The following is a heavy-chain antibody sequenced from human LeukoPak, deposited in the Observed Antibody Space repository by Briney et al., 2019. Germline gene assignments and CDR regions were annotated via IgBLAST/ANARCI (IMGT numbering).Heavy chain of an antibody. V-gene: IGHV3-30*04. Sequence: GRSLRLSCAASGFTFSRYSMHWVSQAPGKGLEWVAVILHDGRNEHYADSVQGRFTISRDNSKDILYLHINSPRTEDTAVYYCAGEPRGSDCRFDYWGQGTLVTVSS. CDR1: GFTFSRYS. D-gene: IGHD2-21*02. J-gene: IGHJ4*02. CDR2: ILHDGRNE. CDR3: AGEPRGSDCRFDY.